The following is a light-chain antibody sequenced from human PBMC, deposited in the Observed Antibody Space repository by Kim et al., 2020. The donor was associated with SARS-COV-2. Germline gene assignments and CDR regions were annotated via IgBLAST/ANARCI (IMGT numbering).Light chain of an antibody. V-gene: IGLV1-40*01. J-gene: IGLJ2*01. CDR3: QSFDNSLTGLV. CDR2: DST. Sequence: QRVTLSCAGTPSNIGAGDGVHWYHHIPGTAPQLLISDSTNRPSGVPDRFSGSMSGTSASLVITGLQVEDEADYYCQSFDNSLTGLVFGGGTKVTVL. CDR1: PSNIGAGDG.